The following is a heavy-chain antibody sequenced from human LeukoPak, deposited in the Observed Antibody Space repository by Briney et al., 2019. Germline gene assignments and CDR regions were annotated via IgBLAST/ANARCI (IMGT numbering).Heavy chain of an antibody. V-gene: IGHV3-30*04. CDR1: GFTFSIYT. D-gene: IGHD6-13*01. J-gene: IGHJ5*02. CDR3: VRGSRYGSSWYNWLDP. Sequence: GRSLRLSCAASGFTFSIYTMHWVRQAPGKGLEWVTSISYDESTKNYAASAEGRFTISRDSSKDTLYLHMTSLRVEDMAIYYCVRGSRYGSSWYNWLDPWGQGTLVSVLS. CDR2: ISYDESTK.